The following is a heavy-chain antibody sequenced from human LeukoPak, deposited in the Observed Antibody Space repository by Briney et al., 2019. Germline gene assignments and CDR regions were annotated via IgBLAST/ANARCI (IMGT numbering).Heavy chain of an antibody. Sequence: GGSLRLSCAASGFTFSDYGMHWVRQAPGKGLEWVAVISSDGSNKYYADSVKGRFTISRDNSKNTLYLQMNSLGAEDTAVYYCAKEKRGYSYGTFDFWGQGTLVTVSS. CDR1: GFTFSDYG. V-gene: IGHV3-30*18. D-gene: IGHD5-18*01. CDR3: AKEKRGYSYGTFDF. J-gene: IGHJ4*02. CDR2: ISSDGSNK.